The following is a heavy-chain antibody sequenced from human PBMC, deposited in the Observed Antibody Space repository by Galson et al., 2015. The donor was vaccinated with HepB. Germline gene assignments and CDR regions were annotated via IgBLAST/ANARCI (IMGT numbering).Heavy chain of an antibody. V-gene: IGHV3-48*04. CDR2: INIRGTSM. CDR1: GFTLDRYS. Sequence: SLRLSCAASGFTLDRYSMHWVRQTPGKGLEWLSYINIRGTSMYYADAMKGRLTISRDNAKNSLFLQMNNLRVEDTALYYCARERLELGLWFGDLLNHQHYFGMDVWGQGTMVSVS. J-gene: IGHJ6*02. CDR3: ARERLELGLWFGDLLNHQHYFGMDV. D-gene: IGHD3-10*01.